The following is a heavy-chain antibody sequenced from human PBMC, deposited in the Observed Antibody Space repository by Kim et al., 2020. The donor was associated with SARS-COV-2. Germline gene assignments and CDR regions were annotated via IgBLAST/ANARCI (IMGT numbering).Heavy chain of an antibody. CDR1: GFTFSSYS. J-gene: IGHJ4*02. CDR3: ARAVGAPYYFDY. CDR2: ISSSSSYI. D-gene: IGHD4-17*01. Sequence: WGSLRLSCAASGFTFSSYSMNWVRQAPGKGLEWVSSISSSSSYIYYADSVKGRFTISRDNAKNSLYLQMNSLRAEDTAVYYCARAVGAPYYFDYWGQGTLVTVSS. V-gene: IGHV3-21*01.